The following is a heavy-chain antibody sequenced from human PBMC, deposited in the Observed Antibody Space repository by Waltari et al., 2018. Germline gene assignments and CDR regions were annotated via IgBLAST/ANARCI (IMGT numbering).Heavy chain of an antibody. Sequence: QVQLVQSGTEVKKPGASVTVSWQASGSRFTDYLLHWVRQTPGQGLEWLGWINPKKGDTSYAQNFLGRVTMTRDTSINTVYMDLSGLRSDDTAVFYCARDPGPLVGAPDYWGQGTLVTVSS. CDR2: INPKKGDT. J-gene: IGHJ4*02. CDR1: GSRFTDYL. D-gene: IGHD1-26*01. CDR3: ARDPGPLVGAPDY. V-gene: IGHV1-2*02.